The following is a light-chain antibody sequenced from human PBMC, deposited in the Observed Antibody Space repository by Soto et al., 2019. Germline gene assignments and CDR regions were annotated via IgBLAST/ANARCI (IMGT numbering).Light chain of an antibody. CDR2: CAS. CDR1: QSVSSSY. Sequence: DIVLAQSPGTLSLSPGERATLSCRASQSVSSSYLAWYQQKPGQAPRLLIYCASSRAAAIPDRFSGSGSGTDFTLTISRLEPADFAVYYCQQYGSSLPFTFGQGTRLEI. CDR3: QQYGSSLPFT. V-gene: IGKV3-20*01. J-gene: IGKJ5*01.